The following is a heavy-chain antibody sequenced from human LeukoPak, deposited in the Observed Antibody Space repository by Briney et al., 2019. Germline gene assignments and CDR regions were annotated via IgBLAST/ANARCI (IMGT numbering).Heavy chain of an antibody. CDR1: GGSFSGYY. J-gene: IGHJ4*02. V-gene: IGHV4-34*01. Sequence: SETLSLTCAVYGGSFSGYYRSWIRQPPGKGLEWIGEINHSGSTNYNPSLKSRVTISVDTSKNQFSLKLSSVTAADTAVYYCARHKADYWGQGTLVTVSS. CDR2: INHSGST. CDR3: ARHKADY.